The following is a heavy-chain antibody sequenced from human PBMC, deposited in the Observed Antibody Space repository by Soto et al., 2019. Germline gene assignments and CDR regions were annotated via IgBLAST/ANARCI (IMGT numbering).Heavy chain of an antibody. D-gene: IGHD4-17*01. Sequence: VGSLRLSCIASGFSFNIYGMHWVRQAPGKGLEWVAVIWYDGSNKYFADSVKGRFTISRDNSRNTLSLQMNSLRAEDTAIYYCARGIDYGDYAIDYWGQGTLVTVSS. J-gene: IGHJ4*02. CDR1: GFSFNIYG. CDR2: IWYDGSNK. V-gene: IGHV3-33*01. CDR3: ARGIDYGDYAIDY.